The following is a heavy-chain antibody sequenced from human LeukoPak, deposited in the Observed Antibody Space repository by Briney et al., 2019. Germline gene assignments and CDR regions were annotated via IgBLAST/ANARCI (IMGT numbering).Heavy chain of an antibody. D-gene: IGHD5-24*01. V-gene: IGHV1-2*02. CDR2: INPHSGGT. CDR1: GYTFTSYY. J-gene: IGHJ4*02. Sequence: ASVKVSCKAAGYTFTSYYMHWVRQAPGQGLEWMGWINPHSGGTNSEQNFQGRVTMSRDTSISTVYMELSRLRSDDTALYYCAREGVIGDGYNFFDYWGQGTLVTVSS. CDR3: AREGVIGDGYNFFDY.